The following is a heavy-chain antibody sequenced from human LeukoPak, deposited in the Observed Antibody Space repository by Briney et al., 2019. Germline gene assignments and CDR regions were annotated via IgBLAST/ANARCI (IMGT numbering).Heavy chain of an antibody. Sequence: GGSLRLSCAASGFTFSSYAMTWVRQAPGMGLTWVSSIGAGDARTFYADSVKGRFTISRDNSKNTLYLQMNSLRAEDTAVYYCAKGSSVISDAFDIWGQGTMVTVSS. D-gene: IGHD3-10*01. J-gene: IGHJ3*02. CDR2: IGAGDART. CDR1: GFTFSSYA. V-gene: IGHV3-23*01. CDR3: AKGSSVISDAFDI.